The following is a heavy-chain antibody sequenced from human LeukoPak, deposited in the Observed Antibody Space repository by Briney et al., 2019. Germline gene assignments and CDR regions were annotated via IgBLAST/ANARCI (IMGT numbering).Heavy chain of an antibody. CDR1: GGSFSGYY. CDR2: INHSGST. D-gene: IGHD3-10*01. Sequence: PSETLSLTCAVYGGSFSGYYWSWIRQPPGKGLEWIGEINHSGSTNYNPSLKSRVTISVDTSKNQFSLKLSSVTAADTAVYYCARRWRMVRDFDYWGQGTLVTVSS. CDR3: ARRWRMVRDFDY. V-gene: IGHV4-34*01. J-gene: IGHJ4*02.